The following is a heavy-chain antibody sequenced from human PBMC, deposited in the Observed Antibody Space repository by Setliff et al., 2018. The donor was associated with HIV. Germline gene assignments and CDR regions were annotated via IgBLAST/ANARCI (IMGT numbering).Heavy chain of an antibody. CDR1: GDSISTYS. Sequence: PSETLSLTCTVSGDSISTYSWNWIRQPPGKGLEWIGYTYTSGSTNYNPSLKSRVTISVDTSKNQFSLKLSSVTAADTAVYYCARRDGYSYGFYFDYWGQGTLVTVSS. CDR2: TYTSGST. J-gene: IGHJ4*02. D-gene: IGHD5-18*01. V-gene: IGHV4-4*09. CDR3: ARRDGYSYGFYFDY.